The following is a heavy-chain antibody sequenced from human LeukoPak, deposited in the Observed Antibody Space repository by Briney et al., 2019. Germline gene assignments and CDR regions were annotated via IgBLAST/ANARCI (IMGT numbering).Heavy chain of an antibody. J-gene: IGHJ4*02. CDR1: GGSISSGGYS. CDR3: ARGTEYYYDSSGYYFDY. V-gene: IGHV4-30-2*01. CDR2: IYHSGST. Sequence: SETLSLTCAVSGGSISSGGYSWSWIRQPPGKGLEWIVYIYHSGSTYYNPSLKSRVTISVDRSKNQFSLKLSSVTAADTAVYYCARGTEYYYDSSGYYFDYWGQGTLVTVSS. D-gene: IGHD3-22*01.